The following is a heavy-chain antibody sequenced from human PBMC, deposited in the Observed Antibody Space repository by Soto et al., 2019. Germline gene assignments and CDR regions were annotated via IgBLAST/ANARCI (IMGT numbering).Heavy chain of an antibody. V-gene: IGHV5-51*01. D-gene: IGHD3-3*01. J-gene: IGHJ4*02. Sequence: GESLTISCKGSGYNFAGYWIAWVRQMPGKGLELMGIIYPSDSDTRYRPSFQGQVTISADKSISSAYLQWSSLRASDTAMYYCARGGVPTRTFAYPGQRTPVTVSS. CDR2: IYPSDSDT. CDR1: GYNFAGYW. CDR3: ARGGVPTRTFAY.